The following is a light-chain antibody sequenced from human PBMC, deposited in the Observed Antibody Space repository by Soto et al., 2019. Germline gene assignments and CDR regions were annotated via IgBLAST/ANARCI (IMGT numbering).Light chain of an antibody. J-gene: IGKJ1*01. V-gene: IGKV3-20*01. CDR2: GAS. CDR1: QSVSSSY. Sequence: EIVLTQSPGTLSLSPGERATLSCRASQSVSSSYLAWYQQKPGQAPRLLLYGASSRATGIPHRFSGSGSGPDFTLTISRLEPEDFAVYYCQQYGSSPLTFGQGTKVEI. CDR3: QQYGSSPLT.